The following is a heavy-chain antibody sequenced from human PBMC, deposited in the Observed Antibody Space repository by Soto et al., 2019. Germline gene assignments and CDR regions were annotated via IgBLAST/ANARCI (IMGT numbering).Heavy chain of an antibody. CDR3: AREGAWYGGLWYFDF. CDR2: FTSGGSP. CDR1: GFPFIGFT. J-gene: IGHJ2*01. Sequence: EVQLLESGGGLVQPGGSLRLTCAASGFPFIGFTIGWVRQAPGKGLGWVSVFTSGGSPHYADSVKGRFTVSRDNSKNTVDLQMNSLRADDTAVYYCAREGAWYGGLWYFDFWGRGTLVTVSS. D-gene: IGHD3-10*01. V-gene: IGHV3-23*01.